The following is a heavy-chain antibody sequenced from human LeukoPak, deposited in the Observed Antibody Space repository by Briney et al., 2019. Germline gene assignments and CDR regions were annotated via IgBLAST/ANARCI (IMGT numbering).Heavy chain of an antibody. CDR2: INRGGSRT. V-gene: IGHV3-74*01. D-gene: IGHD5-18*01. CDR1: GFTFSNHW. J-gene: IGHJ4*02. CDR3: ARGGSDTAMAHDY. Sequence: GGSLRLSCAASGFTFSNHWMHWVRHAPGKGLMWVSRINRGGSRTDYADSVKGRFTISRDDAKNTLYLQLNSLRAGDTAVYFCARGGSDTAMAHDYWGQGTLVTVSS.